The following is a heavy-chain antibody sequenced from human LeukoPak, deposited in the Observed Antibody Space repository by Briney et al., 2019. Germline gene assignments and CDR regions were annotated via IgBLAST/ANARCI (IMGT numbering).Heavy chain of an antibody. J-gene: IGHJ4*02. D-gene: IGHD1-1*01. CDR1: IFVFGEYY. Sequence: PGGSLRLSCETSIFVFGEYYMHWVRLAPGKGLEWLAVITNDGSRQYYADSVKGRFTVSRDNSKSLLFLQMESLRHDDTGIYYCAKGRRTGFVDYWGQGALVTVSS. CDR3: AKGRRTGFVDY. CDR2: ITNDGSRQ. V-gene: IGHV3-30*18.